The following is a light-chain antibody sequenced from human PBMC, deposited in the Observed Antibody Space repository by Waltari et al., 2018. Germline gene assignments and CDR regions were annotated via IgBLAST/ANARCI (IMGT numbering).Light chain of an antibody. CDR2: GAS. J-gene: IGKJ5*01. CDR1: QSVSSTY. Sequence: EIVLTQSPGTLSLSPGDSATLSCRASQSVSSTYLAWYQQKPGQAPRLLSYGASSRATGIPDRFSGSGSGTDFTLTISRLEPEDFAVYFCQQYGGSPINFGQGTRLEIK. V-gene: IGKV3-20*01. CDR3: QQYGGSPIN.